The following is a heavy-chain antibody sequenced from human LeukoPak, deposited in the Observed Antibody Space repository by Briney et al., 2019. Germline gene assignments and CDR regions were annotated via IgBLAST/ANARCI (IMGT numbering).Heavy chain of an antibody. J-gene: IGHJ5*02. V-gene: IGHV1-18*01. CDR2: ISAYNGNT. CDR1: GYTFTSYG. D-gene: IGHD2-2*01. Sequence: ASVKVSCKASGYTFTSYGISWVRQAPGQGLEWMGWISAYNGNTNYAQKLQGGVTMTTDTSTSTAYMELRSLRSDDTAVYYCARDLMTVPAARIDNLFDPWGQGTLVTVSS. CDR3: ARDLMTVPAARIDNLFDP.